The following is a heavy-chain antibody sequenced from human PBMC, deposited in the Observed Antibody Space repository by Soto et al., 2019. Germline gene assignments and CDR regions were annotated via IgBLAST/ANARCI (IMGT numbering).Heavy chain of an antibody. CDR1: GYSFTSYW. V-gene: IGHV5-51*01. D-gene: IGHD3-22*01. CDR2: IYPGDSDT. Sequence: GESLKISCKGSGYSFTSYWIGWVRQMPGKGLEWMGIIYPGDSDTRYSPSFQGQVTISADKSISTAYLQWSSLKASDTAMYYCARLVSWTGGWLLVPFDYWGQGTLVTVSS. J-gene: IGHJ4*02. CDR3: ARLVSWTGGWLLVPFDY.